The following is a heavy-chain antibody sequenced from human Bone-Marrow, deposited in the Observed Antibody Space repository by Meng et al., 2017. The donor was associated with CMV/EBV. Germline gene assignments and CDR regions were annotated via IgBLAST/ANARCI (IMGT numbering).Heavy chain of an antibody. Sequence: SISSGDYDWSWIRQPPGKGLEWIGYIYYSGSTYYNPSLKSRVTISVDTSKNQFSLKLSSVTAADTAVYYCARGIVVVPAAMMGWFDPWGQGTLVTVSS. CDR3: ARGIVVVPAAMMGWFDP. D-gene: IGHD2-2*01. V-gene: IGHV4-30-4*08. CDR1: SISSGDYD. J-gene: IGHJ5*02. CDR2: IYYSGST.